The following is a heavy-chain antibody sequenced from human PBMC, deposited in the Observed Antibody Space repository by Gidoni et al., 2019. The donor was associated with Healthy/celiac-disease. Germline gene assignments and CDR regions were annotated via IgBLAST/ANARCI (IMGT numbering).Heavy chain of an antibody. CDR2: IWYDGSNK. V-gene: IGHV3-33*01. J-gene: IGHJ5*02. Sequence: AASGFTFSSYGMHWVRQAPGKGLEWVAVIWYDGSNKYYADSVKGRFTISRDNSKNTLYLQMNSLRAEDTAVYYCARGSQYGNTNWFDPWGQGTLVTVSS. CDR3: ARGSQYGNTNWFDP. CDR1: GFTFSSYG. D-gene: IGHD1-26*01.